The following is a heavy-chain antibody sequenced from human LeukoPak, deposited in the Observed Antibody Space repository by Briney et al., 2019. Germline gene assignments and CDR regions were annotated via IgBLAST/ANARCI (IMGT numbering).Heavy chain of an antibody. CDR3: ATHSSGWYAESRYYYYMDV. CDR1: GYTLTELS. J-gene: IGHJ6*03. CDR2: FDPEDGET. D-gene: IGHD6-19*01. V-gene: IGHV1-24*01. Sequence: ASVKVSCKVSGYTLTELSMHWVRQAPGKGLEWMGGFDPEDGETIYAQKFQGRVTMTEDTSTDTAYMELSSLRSEDTAVYYCATHSSGWYAESRYYYYMDVWGKGTTVTVSS.